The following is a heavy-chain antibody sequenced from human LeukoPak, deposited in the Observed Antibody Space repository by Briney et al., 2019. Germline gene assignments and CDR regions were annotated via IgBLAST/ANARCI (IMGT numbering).Heavy chain of an antibody. J-gene: IGHJ5*02. CDR2: IYYSGNT. D-gene: IGHD2-15*01. CDR1: GGXISSSSYY. V-gene: IGHV4-39*01. Sequence: SETLSLTCTVSGGXISSSSYYWGWIRQPPGKGLEWIASIYYSGNTYYNPSLKSRVTISIDTSKNQFSLNLSSVTASDTAVYYCARQGWWFDPWGQGTLVTVSS. CDR3: ARQGWWFDP.